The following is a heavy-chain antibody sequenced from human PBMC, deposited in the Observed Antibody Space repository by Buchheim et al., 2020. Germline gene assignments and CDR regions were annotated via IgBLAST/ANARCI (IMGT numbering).Heavy chain of an antibody. Sequence: EVQLVESGGGLVQPGGSLRLSCAASGFTFSSYSMNWVRQAPGKGLEWVSYISSSSSTIYYADSVKGRFTISRDTAKNSLYLQMNSLRAEDTAVYYCARIGYYYDSSGYFLDYWGQGTL. D-gene: IGHD3-22*01. V-gene: IGHV3-48*01. CDR3: ARIGYYYDSSGYFLDY. CDR2: ISSSSSTI. CDR1: GFTFSSYS. J-gene: IGHJ4*02.